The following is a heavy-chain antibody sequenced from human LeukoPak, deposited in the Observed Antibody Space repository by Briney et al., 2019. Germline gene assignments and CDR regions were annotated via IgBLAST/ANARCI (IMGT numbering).Heavy chain of an antibody. CDR2: IDAGNGDT. CDR1: GYTFTSYA. CDR3: ARGSTSDWPLDH. Sequence: ASVKVSRKASGYTFTSYAMHWVRQAPGQRFEWMGWIDAGNGDTRYSQKFQGRVTITRDTSASTAYIELRGLRSEDTAMYYCARGSTSDWPLDHWGQETLVTISS. J-gene: IGHJ4*02. D-gene: IGHD2-2*01. V-gene: IGHV1-3*01.